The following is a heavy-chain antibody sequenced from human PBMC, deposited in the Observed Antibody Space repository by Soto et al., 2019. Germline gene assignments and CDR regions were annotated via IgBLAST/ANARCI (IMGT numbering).Heavy chain of an antibody. CDR3: ARVSGSYYAAGAFDI. V-gene: IGHV3-74*01. J-gene: IGHJ3*02. Sequence: APGKGLVWVSRINGDGSSTTYADSVTGRFTISRDNAKNTLYLQMNSLRAEDTAVYYCARVSGSYYAAGAFDIWGQGTMVTVSS. CDR2: INGDGSST. D-gene: IGHD1-26*01.